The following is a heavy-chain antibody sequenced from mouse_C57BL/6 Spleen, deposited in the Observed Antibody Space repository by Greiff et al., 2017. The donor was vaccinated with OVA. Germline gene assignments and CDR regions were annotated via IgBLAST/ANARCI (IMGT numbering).Heavy chain of an antibody. CDR3: ASGAYYDYGEGY. J-gene: IGHJ2*01. CDR1: GYTFTSYW. CDR2: IYPGSGST. V-gene: IGHV1-55*01. Sequence: QVHLQQPGAELVKPGASVKMSCKASGYTFTSYWIPWVKQRPGQGLEWIGDIYPGSGSTNYNEKFKSKATLTVDTSSSTAYLQLSSLTSEDSAVDYCASGAYYDYGEGYWGQGTTLTVSS. D-gene: IGHD2-4*01.